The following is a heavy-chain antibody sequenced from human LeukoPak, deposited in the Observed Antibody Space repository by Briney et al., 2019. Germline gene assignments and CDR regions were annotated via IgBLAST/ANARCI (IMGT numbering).Heavy chain of an antibody. CDR1: GFTFSNYA. V-gene: IGHV3-23*01. CDR3: GRDPNGDYIGAFDF. D-gene: IGHD4-17*01. CDR2: IGGSGSHT. J-gene: IGHJ3*01. Sequence: PGGSLRLSCTASGFTFSNYAMNWVRQAPGKGLEWVSSIGGSGSHTQYADSVKGRFTISRDNSRNTLYLTMDSLRGEDTAVYFCGRDPNGDYIGAFDFWGQGTMVTVSS.